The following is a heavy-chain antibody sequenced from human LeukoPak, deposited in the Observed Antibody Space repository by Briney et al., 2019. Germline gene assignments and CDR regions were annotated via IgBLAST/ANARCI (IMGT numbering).Heavy chain of an antibody. Sequence: GGSLRLSCAASGFTVSSNYMGWVRQAPGKGLEWVSFIYSGGSTYYADSVKGRFTISRDNSKNTLYLQMNSLRAEDTAAYYCARDHPDSSGYDAFDIWGQGTMVTVSS. J-gene: IGHJ3*02. CDR2: IYSGGST. V-gene: IGHV3-66*01. D-gene: IGHD3-22*01. CDR1: GFTVSSNY. CDR3: ARDHPDSSGYDAFDI.